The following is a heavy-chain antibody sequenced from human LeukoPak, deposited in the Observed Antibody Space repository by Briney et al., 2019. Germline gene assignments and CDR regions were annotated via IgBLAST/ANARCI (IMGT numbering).Heavy chain of an antibody. Sequence: SETLSLTCAVYGGSFSGYFWSWIRQPPGKGLEWIGEINHSGSTNYNPSLKSRVTISVDTSKNQFSLKLSSVTAADTAVYYCARARPGYSYGLYYYYGMDVWGQETTVTVSS. CDR3: ARARPGYSYGLYYYYGMDV. CDR1: GGSFSGYF. V-gene: IGHV4-34*01. D-gene: IGHD5-18*01. J-gene: IGHJ6*02. CDR2: INHSGST.